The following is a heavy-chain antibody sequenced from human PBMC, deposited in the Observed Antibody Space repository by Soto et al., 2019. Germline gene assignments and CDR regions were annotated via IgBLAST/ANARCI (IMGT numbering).Heavy chain of an antibody. D-gene: IGHD2-15*01. CDR2: IYYSGST. Sequence: QVQLQESGPGLVKPSQTLSLTCTVSGGSISSGGYYWSWIRQHPGKGLEWIGYIYYSGSTYYNPSLKSRVTISGDTSQNLFSLELSCVTGGDTAVYYCERRGCSGGSCYFDYWGQGTLVTVSS. J-gene: IGHJ4*02. V-gene: IGHV4-31*03. CDR1: GGSISSGGYY. CDR3: ERRGCSGGSCYFDY.